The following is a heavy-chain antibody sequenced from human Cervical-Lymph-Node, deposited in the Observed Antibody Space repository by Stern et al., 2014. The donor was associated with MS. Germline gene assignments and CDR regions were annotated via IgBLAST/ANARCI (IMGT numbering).Heavy chain of an antibody. CDR1: GYTFTSYY. CDR2: INQSGGSA. V-gene: IGHV1-46*01. D-gene: IGHD6-19*01. Sequence: VQLVESGAEVKKPGASVKVSCKACGYTFTSYYMHWVRQAPGQGLEWLGIINQSGGSASYAQKFQDRITMTRDTSTSTVYMELSSLRSEDTAVYYCAGEVAGHRLGMMDVWGQGTTVTVSS. J-gene: IGHJ6*02. CDR3: AGEVAGHRLGMMDV.